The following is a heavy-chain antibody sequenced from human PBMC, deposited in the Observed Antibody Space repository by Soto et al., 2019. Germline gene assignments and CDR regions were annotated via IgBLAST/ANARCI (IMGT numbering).Heavy chain of an antibody. D-gene: IGHD5-18*01. CDR1: GYAFKNYG. V-gene: IGHV1-18*04. CDR3: ARGYSYGSYWFFDL. J-gene: IGHJ2*01. CDR2: ITVYNGNT. Sequence: GASVKVSCKASGYAFKNYGITWVRQAPGQGLEWMGWITVYNGNTNYAERLQGRVTMTTDTSTSTAYMELWSLRSDDTAVYYCARGYSYGSYWFFDLWGRGTLVTVSS.